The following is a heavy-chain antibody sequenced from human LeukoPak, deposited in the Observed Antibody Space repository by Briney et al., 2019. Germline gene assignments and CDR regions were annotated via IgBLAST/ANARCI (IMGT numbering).Heavy chain of an antibody. CDR2: INHSGST. Sequence: SETLSLTCAVYGVSFSDYYWSWLRQPPGKGLEWIGEINHSGSTNYNPSLKSRVTISVDTSKNQFSLKLSSVTAADTAVYYCARGRRGSGSYYNLGIDYWGQGTLVTVSS. CDR1: GVSFSDYY. J-gene: IGHJ4*02. V-gene: IGHV4-34*01. D-gene: IGHD3-10*01. CDR3: ARGRRGSGSYYNLGIDY.